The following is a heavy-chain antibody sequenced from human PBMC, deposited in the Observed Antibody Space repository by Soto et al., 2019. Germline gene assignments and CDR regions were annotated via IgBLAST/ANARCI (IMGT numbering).Heavy chain of an antibody. CDR3: ARGGGSDSFDY. CDR1: GASITFGGYS. Sequence: SETLSLTCTVSGASITFGGYSWSWIRQTPGKGLEWIGYINHLETTFYNPSFESRLTLSIDRAKNQFSLKLHSMSAANRAVYFCARGGGSDSFDYWGQGILVTVSS. J-gene: IGHJ4*02. V-gene: IGHV4-30-2*01. CDR2: INHLETT. D-gene: IGHD1-26*01.